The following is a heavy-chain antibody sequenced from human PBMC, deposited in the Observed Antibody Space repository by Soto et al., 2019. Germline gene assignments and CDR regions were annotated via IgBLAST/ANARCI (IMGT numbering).Heavy chain of an antibody. CDR1: GYSFTSYW. CDR3: ARVTVTGTSYYFDY. CDR2: FNPADSDT. D-gene: IGHD6-19*01. J-gene: IGHJ4*03. Sequence: GESLKISCKCSGYSFTSYWIGWVRQMPGKGLEWMGLFNPADSDTRYRSSFQGQVNFSADKSISTAYLQWSSLKPSDTAMYYCARVTVTGTSYYFDYWGQGTRVTVSS. V-gene: IGHV5-51*01.